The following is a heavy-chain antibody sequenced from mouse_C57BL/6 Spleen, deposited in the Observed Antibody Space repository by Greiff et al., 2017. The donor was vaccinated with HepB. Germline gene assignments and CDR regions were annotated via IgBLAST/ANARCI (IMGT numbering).Heavy chain of an antibody. D-gene: IGHD2-10*01. V-gene: IGHV1-55*01. CDR2: IYPGSGST. Sequence: QVQLQQPGAELVKPGASVKMSCKASGYTFTSYWITWVKQRPGQGLEWIGDIYPGSGSTNYNEKFKSKATLTVDTSSSTAYMQLSSLTSEDSAVYTCATYFNHYYYAMNYWSQGTSVTVSS. CDR3: ATYFNHYYYAMNY. J-gene: IGHJ4*01. CDR1: GYTFTSYW.